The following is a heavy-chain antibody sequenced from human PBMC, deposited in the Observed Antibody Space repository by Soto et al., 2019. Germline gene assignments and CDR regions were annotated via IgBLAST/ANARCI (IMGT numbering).Heavy chain of an antibody. D-gene: IGHD1-26*01. CDR2: IYYSGST. V-gene: IGHV4-59*01. CDR3: AIALWGQWELDYIDF. Sequence: SETLSLTCTVPGGSISSYYWSWIRQPPGKGLEWIGYIYYSGSTNYNPSLKSRVTISVDTSKNQFSLKLSSVTAADTAVYYCAIALWGQWELDYIDFRGQGTLVSVS. CDR1: GGSISSYY. J-gene: IGHJ4*02.